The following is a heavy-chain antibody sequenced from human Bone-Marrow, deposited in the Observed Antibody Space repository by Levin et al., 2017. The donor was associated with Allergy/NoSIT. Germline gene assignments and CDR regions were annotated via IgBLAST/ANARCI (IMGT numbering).Heavy chain of an antibody. D-gene: IGHD3-16*01. J-gene: IGHJ6*02. CDR2: ISSSSSYI. V-gene: IGHV3-21*01. CDR3: ARVVLWSRGFRYGMDV. Sequence: GGSLRLSCAASGFTFSSYSMNWVRQAPGKGLEWVSSISSSSSYIYYADSVKGRFTISRDNAKNSLYLQMNSLRAEDTAVYYCARVVLWSRGFRYGMDVWGQGTTVTVSS. CDR1: GFTFSSYS.